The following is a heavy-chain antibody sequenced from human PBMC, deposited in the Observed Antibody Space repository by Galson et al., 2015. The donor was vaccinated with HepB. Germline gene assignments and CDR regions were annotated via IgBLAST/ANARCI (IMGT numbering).Heavy chain of an antibody. Sequence: SLRLSCAASGFTFSSYWMHWVRQAPGKGLVWVSRINSDGSSTSYADSVKGRFTISRDNAKNTLYLQMNSLRAEGTAVYYCASSGSYHYWYFDLWGRGTLVTVSS. D-gene: IGHD1-26*01. J-gene: IGHJ2*01. CDR3: ASSGSYHYWYFDL. CDR1: GFTFSSYW. V-gene: IGHV3-74*01. CDR2: INSDGSST.